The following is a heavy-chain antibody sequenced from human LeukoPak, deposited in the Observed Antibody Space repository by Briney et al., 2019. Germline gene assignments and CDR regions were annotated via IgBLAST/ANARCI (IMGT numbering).Heavy chain of an antibody. CDR2: IYHSGST. V-gene: IGHV4-38-2*02. CDR1: GYSISSGYY. Sequence: SETLSLTCTVSGYSISSGYYWGWIRQPPGKGLGWIGSIYHSGSTYYNPSLKSRVTISVDTSKNQFSLKLSSVTAADTAVYYCARDSTTPFDYWGQGTLVTVSS. D-gene: IGHD1-14*01. J-gene: IGHJ4*02. CDR3: ARDSTTPFDY.